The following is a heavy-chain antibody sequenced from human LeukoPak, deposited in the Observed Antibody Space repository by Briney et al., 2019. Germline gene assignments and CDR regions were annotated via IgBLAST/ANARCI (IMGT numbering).Heavy chain of an antibody. Sequence: GGSLRLSCAASGFSFGDFAMQWVRQAPGKGLEWVALINWNASLTHYADSVKGRFTISRDNSKNSLSLQMNSLRPEDTALYYCAKERRGYYMDVWGKGTTVIVSS. CDR1: GFSFGDFA. CDR3: AKERRGYYMDV. D-gene: IGHD3-10*01. CDR2: INWNASLT. J-gene: IGHJ6*03. V-gene: IGHV3-43D*04.